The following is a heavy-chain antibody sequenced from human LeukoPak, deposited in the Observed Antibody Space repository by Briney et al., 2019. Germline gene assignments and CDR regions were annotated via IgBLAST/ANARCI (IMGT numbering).Heavy chain of an antibody. J-gene: IGHJ4*02. D-gene: IGHD3-10*01. CDR3: ATAPTSGSGSSFDY. CDR1: GFTFRGYD. V-gene: IGHV3-11*01. CDR2: ISSSDRTI. Sequence: GGSLRLSCAASGFTFRGYDMTWIRQAPGKGLEWVSYISSSDRTIYNAESVRRRVTISSDNAKHSPYLQMNSRRADDTAVYYCATAPTSGSGSSFDYWGQGTLVTVSS.